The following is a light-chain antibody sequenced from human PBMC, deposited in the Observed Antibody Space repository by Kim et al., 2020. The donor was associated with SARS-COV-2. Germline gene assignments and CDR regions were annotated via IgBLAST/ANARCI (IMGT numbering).Light chain of an antibody. CDR2: GAS. Sequence: ETVMTQSPATLSVSPGETATLSCRASQSVISNLAWYHQRPGQAPRLLIYGASTRATDIPARFSGSGSGTEFTLTISSLQSEDFAVYYCQQYNNWPYTFGQGTKLEIK. CDR3: QQYNNWPYT. CDR1: QSVISN. J-gene: IGKJ2*01. V-gene: IGKV3-15*01.